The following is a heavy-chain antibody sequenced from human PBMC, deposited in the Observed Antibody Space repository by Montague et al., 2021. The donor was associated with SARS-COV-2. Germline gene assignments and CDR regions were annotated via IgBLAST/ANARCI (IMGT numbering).Heavy chain of an antibody. Sequence: SLRLSCAASGFTFNTYSMHWVRRAPGKGLEWVSSISSSGTYIYYXDSVRGRFTISRDSAHNSLSLQLNSLRPEDTALYYCARDGVQFGDWPYYFAFWGQGTLVSVSS. CDR2: ISSSGTYI. CDR1: GFTFNTYS. V-gene: IGHV3-21*06. J-gene: IGHJ4*02. D-gene: IGHD2-21*02. CDR3: ARDGVQFGDWPYYFAF.